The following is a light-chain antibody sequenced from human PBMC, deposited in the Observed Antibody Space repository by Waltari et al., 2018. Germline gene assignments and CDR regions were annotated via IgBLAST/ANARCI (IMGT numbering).Light chain of an antibody. Sequence: QSALTQPPSASGSPGQSVTISCTGVSSDVGGHTYVSWYQQHPGKAPKGMIYEVNNRPSGAPDRFSGSKSGDTASLAVSGLQAEDEASYYCSAYVDSNNILFGGGTKLTVL. CDR1: SSDVGGHTY. CDR3: SAYVDSNNIL. J-gene: IGLJ2*01. V-gene: IGLV2-8*01. CDR2: EVN.